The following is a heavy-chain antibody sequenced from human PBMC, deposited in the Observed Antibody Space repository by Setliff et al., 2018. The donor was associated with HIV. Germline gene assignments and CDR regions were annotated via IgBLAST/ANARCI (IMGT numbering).Heavy chain of an antibody. D-gene: IGHD5-18*01. J-gene: IGHJ4*02. CDR3: SIVMLRGYSYGSWYY. V-gene: IGHV4-34*01. CDR2: INHSGST. Sequence: EKLARTGGVYGGSFSGYYWSGIRQSPGKGLEWIGEINHSGSTNYNPSLMGRVTISVDTSKNQFSLKLSSVTAADTAVYYCSIVMLRGYSYGSWYYWGPFPLVTVSS. CDR1: GGSFSGYY.